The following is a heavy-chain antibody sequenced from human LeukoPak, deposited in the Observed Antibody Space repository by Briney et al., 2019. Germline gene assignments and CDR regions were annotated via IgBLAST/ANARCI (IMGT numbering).Heavy chain of an antibody. CDR3: ARRNLDFWSGYYYYGMDV. J-gene: IGHJ6*02. D-gene: IGHD3-3*01. V-gene: IGHV1-46*01. CDR1: GYTFTSYY. CDR2: INPSGGST. Sequence: GASVKVSCKASGYTFTSYYMHWVRQAPGQGLEWMGIINPSGGSTSYAQKFQGRVTMTRDTSTSTVYMELSSLRSEGTAVYYCARRNLDFWSGYYYYGMDVWGQGTTVTVSS.